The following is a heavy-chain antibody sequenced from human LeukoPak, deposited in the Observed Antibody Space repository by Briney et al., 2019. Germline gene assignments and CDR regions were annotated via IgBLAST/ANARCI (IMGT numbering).Heavy chain of an antibody. CDR2: ISAYNGNT. CDR3: ARGAYYDILTGRSFDY. J-gene: IGHJ4*02. V-gene: IGHV1-18*01. Sequence: ASVKGSCKASGYTLSSYGNNWVRPAPGQGLEWMGWISAYNGNTNYAQKLQGRVTMTTDTSTSTAYMELRSLRSDDTAVYYCARGAYYDILTGRSFDYWGQGTLVTVSS. D-gene: IGHD3-9*01. CDR1: GYTLSSYG.